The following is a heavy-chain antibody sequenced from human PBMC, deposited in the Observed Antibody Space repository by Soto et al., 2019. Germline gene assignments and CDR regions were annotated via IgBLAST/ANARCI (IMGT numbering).Heavy chain of an antibody. CDR1: GFTFTNAW. J-gene: IGHJ4*02. Sequence: GSLRLSCGASGFTFTNAWMSWVRQPPGKGLDWVGRIKSKTDGGTTDYATPVKGRFSISRDDSKNTLYLQLNSLKTEDAAIYYCATSNYYESGTFPQAPIDYWGQGTLVTVST. CDR3: ATSNYYESGTFPQAPIDY. V-gene: IGHV3-15*01. CDR2: IKSKTDGGTT. D-gene: IGHD3-10*01.